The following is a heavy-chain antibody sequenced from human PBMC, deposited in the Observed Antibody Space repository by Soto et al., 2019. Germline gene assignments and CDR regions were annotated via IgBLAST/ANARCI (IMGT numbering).Heavy chain of an antibody. V-gene: IGHV4-61*08. J-gene: IGHJ4*02. CDR1: GGSISSGDYY. CDR2: IYYSGST. CDR3: ARVGSGWFYFFDY. D-gene: IGHD6-19*01. Sequence: SETLSLTCSVSGGSISSGDYYWNWIRQPPGKGLEWIGYIYYSGSTNYNPSLKSRVTISVDTSKNQFSLKLSSVTAADTAVYYCARVGSGWFYFFDYWGQGTPVTVSS.